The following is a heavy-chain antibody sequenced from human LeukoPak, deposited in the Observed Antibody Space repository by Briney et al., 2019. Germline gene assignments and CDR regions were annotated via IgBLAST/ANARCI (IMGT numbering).Heavy chain of an antibody. D-gene: IGHD3-22*01. J-gene: IGHJ4*02. V-gene: IGHV3-23*01. CDR3: ARDRAYYYDSSGYYYFDH. Sequence: GGSLRLSCAASGFTFSSYGMNWVRQAPGKGLEWVSAISGGAASTYYADSVKGRFTISRDNAKNSLYLQMNSLRDEDTAVYYCARDRAYYYDSSGYYYFDHWGQGTLVTVSS. CDR2: ISGGAAST. CDR1: GFTFSSYG.